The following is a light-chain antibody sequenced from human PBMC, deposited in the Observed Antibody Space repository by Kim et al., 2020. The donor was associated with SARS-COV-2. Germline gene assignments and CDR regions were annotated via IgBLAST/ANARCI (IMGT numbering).Light chain of an antibody. Sequence: PGKTARITCGGNSIGSKSVHWYQQMPGQAPVLVISYDSDRPSGIPERFSGSNSGNTATLTISRVEAGDEAGYYCQVWDSSGDHRVVFGGGTQLTVL. CDR1: SIGSKS. V-gene: IGLV3-21*04. CDR2: YDS. CDR3: QVWDSSGDHRVV. J-gene: IGLJ2*01.